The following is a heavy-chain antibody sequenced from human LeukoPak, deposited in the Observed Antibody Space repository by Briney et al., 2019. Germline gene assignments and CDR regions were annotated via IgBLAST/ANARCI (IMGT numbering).Heavy chain of an antibody. J-gene: IGHJ4*02. D-gene: IGHD3-3*01. CDR1: GFTFSNYA. V-gene: IGHV3-23*01. CDR3: ARDREAYYDFWSGYYPYYFDY. CDR2: VSGSGRNT. Sequence: PGGSLRLSCAGSGFTFSNYAMTRVRQAPGKGLEWVSSVSGSGRNTFYPDSVEGRFTISRDNAKNSLYLQMNSLRAEDTAVYYCARDREAYYDFWSGYYPYYFDYWGQGTLVTVSS.